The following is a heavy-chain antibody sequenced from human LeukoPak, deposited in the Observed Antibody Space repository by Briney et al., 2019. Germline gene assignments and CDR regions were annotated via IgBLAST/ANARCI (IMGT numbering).Heavy chain of an antibody. V-gene: IGHV3-11*04. CDR3: ARDGEVGYSYGSLDY. J-gene: IGHJ4*02. D-gene: IGHD5-18*01. CDR2: IKHIGPTT. CDR1: GFTFNDYY. Sequence: PGGSLRLSCAASGFTFNDYYMTWIRQAPGKGLEWVSPIKHIGPTTYYADSVKGRFTISRDNAKNSLYLQMNSLRAEDTAVYYCARDGEVGYSYGSLDYWGQGTLVTVSS.